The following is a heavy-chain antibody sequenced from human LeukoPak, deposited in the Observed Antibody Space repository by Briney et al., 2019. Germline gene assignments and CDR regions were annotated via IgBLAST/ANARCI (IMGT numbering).Heavy chain of an antibody. V-gene: IGHV4-59*01. CDR1: GGSISSYY. CDR2: IYYSGST. D-gene: IGHD6-19*01. J-gene: IGHJ6*03. CDR3: GRGRSSGWSPLVSYYYMDV. Sequence: PSETLSLTCTVSGGSISSYYWSWIRQPPGKGLEWIGYIYYSGSTNYNPSLKSRVTISVDTSKNQFSLKLSSVTAADTAVYYCGRGRSSGWSPLVSYYYMDVWGKGTTVTVSS.